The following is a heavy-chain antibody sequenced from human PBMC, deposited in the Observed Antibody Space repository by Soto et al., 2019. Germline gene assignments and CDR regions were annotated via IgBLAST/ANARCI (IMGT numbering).Heavy chain of an antibody. CDR1: GYTFTCYY. D-gene: IGHD2-15*01. CDR2: INPNSGGT. V-gene: IGHV1-2*04. CDR3: ARDRVLRVVVGDYGMDV. Sequence: QVQLVQSGAEVKKPGASVKVSCKASGYTFTCYYMHWVRQAPGQGLEWMGWINPNSGGTNYAQKFQGWVTMTRGTSISTAYREVSRLRSDDTAVYYCARDRVLRVVVGDYGMDVWGQGTTVTVSS. J-gene: IGHJ6*02.